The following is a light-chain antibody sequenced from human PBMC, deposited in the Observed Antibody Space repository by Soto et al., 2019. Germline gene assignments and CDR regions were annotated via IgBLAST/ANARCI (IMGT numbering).Light chain of an antibody. J-gene: IGLJ2*01. V-gene: IGLV2-14*01. CDR2: DVT. CDR1: SSDVGSYNS. CDR3: SSYTRSTTLVV. Sequence: QSALTQPASVSGSPGQSIAISCTGTSSDVGSYNSVSWYQQHPGKAPKLMIYDVTNRPSGVSSRFSGSKSGNTASLTISGLQAEDEADYYCSSYTRSTTLVVFGGGTKLTVL.